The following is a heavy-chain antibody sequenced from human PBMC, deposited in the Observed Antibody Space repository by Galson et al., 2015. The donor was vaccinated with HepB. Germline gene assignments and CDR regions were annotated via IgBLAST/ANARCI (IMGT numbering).Heavy chain of an antibody. CDR3: ARMVKGANYYFDP. D-gene: IGHD3-10*01. CDR1: GYTFTSYD. Sequence: SVKVSCKASGYTFTSYDINWVRQATGQGLEWMGWMNPNSGNTGYAQKFQGRVTMTRNTSISTAYMELSSLRAEDTAVYYCARMVKGANYYFDPWGQGTLVTVSS. J-gene: IGHJ4*02. V-gene: IGHV1-8*01. CDR2: MNPNSGNT.